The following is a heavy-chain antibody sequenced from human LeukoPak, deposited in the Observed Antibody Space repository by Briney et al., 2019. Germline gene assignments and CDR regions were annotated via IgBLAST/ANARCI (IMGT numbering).Heavy chain of an antibody. CDR3: ARSEMGCSMHYFDY. D-gene: IGHD3-3*02. Sequence: GGSLRLSCAASGFTFSRYAMNWARQAPGKGLEWVSFISSSSSYIYYADSVKGRFTISRNNAKKSLYLQMNSLRAEDTAVYYCARSEMGCSMHYFDYWGQGTLVTVSS. CDR2: ISSSSSYI. CDR1: GFTFSRYA. J-gene: IGHJ4*02. V-gene: IGHV3-21*01.